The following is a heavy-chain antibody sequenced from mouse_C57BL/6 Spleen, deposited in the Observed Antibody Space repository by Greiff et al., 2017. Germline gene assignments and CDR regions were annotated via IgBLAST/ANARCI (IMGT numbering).Heavy chain of an antibody. CDR3: ARRLPGYFDV. J-gene: IGHJ1*03. CDR1: GFTFSDYG. CDR2: ISNLAYSI. Sequence: EVKLVESGGGLVQPGGSLKLSCAASGFTFSDYGMAWVRQAPRKGPEWVAFISNLAYSIYYADTVTGRFTISRENAKNTLYLEMSSLRSEDTAMYYCARRLPGYFDVWGTGTTVTVSS. V-gene: IGHV5-15*04. D-gene: IGHD5-5*01.